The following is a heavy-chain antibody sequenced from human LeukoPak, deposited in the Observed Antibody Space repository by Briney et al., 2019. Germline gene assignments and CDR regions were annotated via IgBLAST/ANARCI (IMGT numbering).Heavy chain of an antibody. CDR2: IWYDGSNK. CDR3: ARVKWYYYGSGSYYNPSPLMSGYYYGMDV. CDR1: GFTFSTYG. Sequence: PGGSLRLSCAASGFTFSTYGMHWVRQAPGKGLEWVAVIWYDGSNKYYADSVKGRFTISRDNSKNTLYLQMNSLRAEDTAVYYCARVKWYYYGSGSYYNPSPLMSGYYYGMDVWGQGTTVTVSS. V-gene: IGHV3-33*01. D-gene: IGHD3-10*01. J-gene: IGHJ6*02.